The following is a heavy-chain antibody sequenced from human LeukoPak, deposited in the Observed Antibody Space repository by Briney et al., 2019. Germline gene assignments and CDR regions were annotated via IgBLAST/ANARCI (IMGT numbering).Heavy chain of an antibody. D-gene: IGHD3-10*01. Sequence: QPGGSLRLSCAASGFTFSSYAMSWVRQAPGKGLEWVSAISGSGGSTYYADSVKGRFTISRDNSKNTLYLQMNSLRAEDTAVYYCAKDGFGELHAAYRGGMDVWGKGTTVTVSS. CDR3: AKDGFGELHAAYRGGMDV. J-gene: IGHJ6*04. V-gene: IGHV3-23*01. CDR1: GFTFSSYA. CDR2: ISGSGGST.